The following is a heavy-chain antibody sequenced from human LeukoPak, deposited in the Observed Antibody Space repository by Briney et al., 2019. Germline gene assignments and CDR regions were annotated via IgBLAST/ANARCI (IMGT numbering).Heavy chain of an antibody. CDR3: ARGPYYYDSSGYSDY. D-gene: IGHD3-22*01. Sequence: SVEVSCKASGGTFSSYAISWVRQAPGQGLEWMGGIIPIFGTANYAQKFQGRVTITADESTSTAYMELSSLRSEDTAVYYCARGPYYYDSSGYSDYWGQGTLVTVSS. J-gene: IGHJ4*02. CDR2: IIPIFGTA. V-gene: IGHV1-69*01. CDR1: GGTFSSYA.